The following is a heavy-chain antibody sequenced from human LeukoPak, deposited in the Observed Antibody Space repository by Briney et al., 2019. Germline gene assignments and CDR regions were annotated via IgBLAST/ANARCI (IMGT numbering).Heavy chain of an antibody. Sequence: GGSLRLSCAASGFTFSSYAMHWVRQAPGKGLEWVAVISYDGSNKYYADSVKGRFTISRDNSKNTLYLQMNNLRAEDTAVYYCARVRGGGYFDYWGQGTLVTVSS. CDR2: ISYDGSNK. CDR1: GFTFSSYA. D-gene: IGHD3-16*01. J-gene: IGHJ4*02. CDR3: ARVRGGGYFDY. V-gene: IGHV3-30-3*01.